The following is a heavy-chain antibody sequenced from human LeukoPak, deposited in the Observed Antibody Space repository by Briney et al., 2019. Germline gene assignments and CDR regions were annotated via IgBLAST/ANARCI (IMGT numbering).Heavy chain of an antibody. CDR3: ARTYYDFWSGYKGLYYFDY. CDR2: ISSNGGST. CDR1: GFTFSSYA. V-gene: IGHV3-64*01. D-gene: IGHD3-3*01. J-gene: IGHJ4*02. Sequence: GGSLRLSCAASGFTFSSYAMHWVRQAPGKGLEYVSAISSNGGSTYYANSVKGRFTISRDNSKNTLYLQMGSLRAEDMAVYCCARTYYDFWSGYKGLYYFDYWGQGTLVTVSS.